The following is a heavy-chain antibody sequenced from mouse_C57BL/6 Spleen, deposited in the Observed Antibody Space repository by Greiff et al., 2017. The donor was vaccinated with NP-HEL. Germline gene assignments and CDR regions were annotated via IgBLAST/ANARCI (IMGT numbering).Heavy chain of an antibody. Sequence: EVKLMESGGGLVKPGGSLKLSCAASGFTFSDYGMHWVRQAPEKGLEWVAYISSGSSTIYYADTVKGRFPLSRDNAKNTLFLQMTSLRSEDTSMYYCSRGGRDWYFDVGGTGTTVTVSS. CDR2: ISSGSSTI. CDR3: SRGGRDWYFDV. J-gene: IGHJ1*03. D-gene: IGHD3-3*01. V-gene: IGHV5-17*01. CDR1: GFTFSDYG.